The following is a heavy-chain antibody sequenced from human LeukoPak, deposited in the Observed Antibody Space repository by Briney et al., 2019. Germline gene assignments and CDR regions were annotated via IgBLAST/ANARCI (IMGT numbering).Heavy chain of an antibody. J-gene: IGHJ4*02. V-gene: IGHV3-74*03. Sequence: GGSLRLSCAASGFTFNSYWMHWVRQAPGKGLVWVSRISTDGSSAMYADSVKGRFTISRDNAKNTRYLQMNSLRAEDTAVYYCARVNVCPRCHFDYWGQGTLVTVSS. CDR2: ISTDGSSA. CDR3: ARVNVCPRCHFDY. CDR1: GFTFNSYW. D-gene: IGHD3-16*01.